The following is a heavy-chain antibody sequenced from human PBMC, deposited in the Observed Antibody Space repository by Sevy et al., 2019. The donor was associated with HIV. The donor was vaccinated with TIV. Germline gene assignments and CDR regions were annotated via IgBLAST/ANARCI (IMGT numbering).Heavy chain of an antibody. D-gene: IGHD3-10*01. V-gene: IGHV3-21*01. CDR2: ISSSSSYI. Sequence: GGSLRLSCAASGFTFSSYSMNWVRQAPGKGLEWVSSISSSSSYIYYADSVKGRFTISRDNAKNSLYLQMNSLRAEDTAGYYCARESVLLWFGELSHGMDVWGQGTTVTVSS. CDR1: GFTFSSYS. J-gene: IGHJ6*02. CDR3: ARESVLLWFGELSHGMDV.